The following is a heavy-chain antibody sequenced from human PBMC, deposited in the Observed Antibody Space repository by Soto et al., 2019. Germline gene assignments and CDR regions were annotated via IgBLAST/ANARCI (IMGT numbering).Heavy chain of an antibody. V-gene: IGHV4-34*01. CDR2: INHSGST. D-gene: IGHD3-16*02. J-gene: IGHJ4*02. Sequence: PSETLSLTCAFYVVSFSGYYWSCIRHPPGKGLEWIGEINHSGSTNYNPSLKSRVTISVDTSKNQFSLKLSSVTAADTAVYYCARRDGGVIVSYYFDYWGQGTLVTVSS. CDR1: VVSFSGYY. CDR3: ARRDGGVIVSYYFDY.